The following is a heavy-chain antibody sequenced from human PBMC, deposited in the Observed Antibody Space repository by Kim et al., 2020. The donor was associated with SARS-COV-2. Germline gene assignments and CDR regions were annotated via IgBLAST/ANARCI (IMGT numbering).Heavy chain of an antibody. CDR1: GYSFTSYW. V-gene: IGHV5-51*01. D-gene: IGHD6-13*01. CDR3: ARRAYSSRGSVGAWFDP. J-gene: IGHJ5*02. CDR2: IYPGDSDT. Sequence: GESLKISCKGSGYSFTSYWIGWVRQMPGKGLEWMGIIYPGDSDTRYSPSFQGKVTISADKSISTAYLQWSSLKASDTAMYYCARRAYSSRGSVGAWFDPWGQGTLVTVSS.